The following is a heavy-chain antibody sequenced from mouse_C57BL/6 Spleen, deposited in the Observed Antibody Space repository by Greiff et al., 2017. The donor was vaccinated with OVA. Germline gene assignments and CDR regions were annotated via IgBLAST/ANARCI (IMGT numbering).Heavy chain of an antibody. CDR3: TRPPYGISRRWYFDV. V-gene: IGHV6-6*01. Sequence: QSGGGLVQPGGSMKLSCAASGFTFSDAWMDWVRQSPEKGLEWVAEIRNKANNHATYYAESVKGRFTISSADSKSSVYLQMNSLRAEDTGIYNCTRPPYGISRRWYFDVWGTGTTVTVSS. CDR1: GFTFSDAW. D-gene: IGHD2-1*01. CDR2: IRNKANNHAT. J-gene: IGHJ1*03.